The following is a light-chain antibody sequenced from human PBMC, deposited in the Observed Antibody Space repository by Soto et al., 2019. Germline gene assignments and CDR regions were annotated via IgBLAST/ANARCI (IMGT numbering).Light chain of an antibody. CDR2: DAS. V-gene: IGKV3-11*01. CDR1: QSISNH. J-gene: IGKJ4*01. CDR3: QQRSNWPPLT. Sequence: EIVLTQSPGTLSLSPGERATLSCRASQSISNHLTWYQQKPGQAPRLLIYDASNRATGIPARFSGSGSGTDFTLTISSLEPEDFAVYYCQQRSNWPPLTFGGGTKVDIK.